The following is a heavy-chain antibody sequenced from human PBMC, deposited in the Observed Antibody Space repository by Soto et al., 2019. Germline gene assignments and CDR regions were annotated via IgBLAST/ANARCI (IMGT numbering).Heavy chain of an antibody. CDR1: GYSFSSYW. J-gene: IGHJ6*02. CDR3: ARLLTVNYYYYGMDV. V-gene: IGHV5-51*01. D-gene: IGHD4-4*01. Sequence: PGESLKISCKGSGYSFSSYWIGWVRQMPGKGLEWMGIIYPGDSDTRYSPSFQGQVTISADKSISTAYLQWSSLKASDTAMYYCARLLTVNYYYYGMDVWGQGTTVTVSS. CDR2: IYPGDSDT.